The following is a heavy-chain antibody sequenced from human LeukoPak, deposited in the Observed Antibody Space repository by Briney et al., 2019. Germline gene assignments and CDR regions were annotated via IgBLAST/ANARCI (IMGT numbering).Heavy chain of an antibody. CDR1: GYTFTGYY. D-gene: IGHD3-22*01. V-gene: IGHV1-2*02. J-gene: IGHJ5*02. Sequence: ASVKVSCKASGYTFTGYYMHWVRQAPGQGLEWMGWINPNSGGTNYAQNFQGRVTMTRDTSISTAYMELSRLRSDDTAFYYCARYDSTVNWFDPWGQGTLVTVSS. CDR2: INPNSGGT. CDR3: ARYDSTVNWFDP.